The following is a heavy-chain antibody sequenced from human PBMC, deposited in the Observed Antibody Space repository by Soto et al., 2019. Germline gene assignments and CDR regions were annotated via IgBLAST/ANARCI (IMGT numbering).Heavy chain of an antibody. CDR1: GGSISSGGYY. CDR3: ARDYRSSGYFGNWFDP. J-gene: IGHJ5*02. CDR2: IYYSGST. D-gene: IGHD3-22*01. Sequence: QVQLQESGPGLVKPSQTLSLTCTVSGGSISSGGYYWSWIRQHPGKGLEWIGYIYYSGSTYYNPSLKSGVTISVDTSKNQFSLKLSCVTAADTAVYYWARDYRSSGYFGNWFDPWGQGTLVTVSS. V-gene: IGHV4-31*03.